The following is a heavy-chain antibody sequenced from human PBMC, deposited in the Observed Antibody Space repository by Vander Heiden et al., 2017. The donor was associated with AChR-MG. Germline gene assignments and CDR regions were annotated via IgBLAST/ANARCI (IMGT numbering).Heavy chain of an antibody. D-gene: IGHD6-6*01. CDR3: AKGWATSSSHYFDY. Sequence: EVHLLESGGGLVQPGGSLRLSCAASGFTFSTSAMSWVRQAPGKGLEWVSSISASGKSIYYVDSVKGRFTISRDNSKNTVDVQMNSLRAEDTAVYYCAKGWATSSSHYFDYWGQGTLVTVSS. CDR2: ISASGKSI. V-gene: IGHV3-23*01. J-gene: IGHJ4*02. CDR1: GFTFSTSA.